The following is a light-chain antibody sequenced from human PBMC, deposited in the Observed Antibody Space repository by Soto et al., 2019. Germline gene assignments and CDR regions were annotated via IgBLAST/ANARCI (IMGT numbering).Light chain of an antibody. CDR1: QTVSRH. Sequence: EIVLTQSPATLSLSRGERATLSCRASQTVSRHLAWYQQRPGQAPRLLIYDISNRATGIPGRFSGSGSGTDFTLTISSLEPEDSAVYYCQQRNNWPRNTFGQGTKLEIK. V-gene: IGKV3-11*01. J-gene: IGKJ2*01. CDR2: DIS. CDR3: QQRNNWPRNT.